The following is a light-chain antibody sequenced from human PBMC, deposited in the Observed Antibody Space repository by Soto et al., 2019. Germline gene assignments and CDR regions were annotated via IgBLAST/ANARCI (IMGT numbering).Light chain of an antibody. CDR2: KAS. V-gene: IGKV1-5*03. Sequence: DIQMTQSPSTLSASVVDRVTITCRASQSISSWLAWYQQKPGKAPNLLLYKASSLESGVPSRFSGSGSGTEYPLTISSLQPDDFETYYCQQYNSYPLTFGGGTKVEIK. CDR3: QQYNSYPLT. J-gene: IGKJ4*01. CDR1: QSISSW.